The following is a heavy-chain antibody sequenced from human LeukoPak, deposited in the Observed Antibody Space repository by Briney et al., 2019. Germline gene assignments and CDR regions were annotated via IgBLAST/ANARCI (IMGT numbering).Heavy chain of an antibody. D-gene: IGHD2-8*01. CDR2: IDQDGSEK. CDR1: GFTFSFYW. V-gene: IGHV3-7*01. CDR3: ARANY. J-gene: IGHJ4*02. Sequence: GGSLRLSCAASGFTFSFYWMTWVRQAPGKGLEWVANIDQDGSEKYYVDSVKGRFTISRDNAKNSLLLQMNSLRAEDTALYYCARANYWGQGTLVTVSS.